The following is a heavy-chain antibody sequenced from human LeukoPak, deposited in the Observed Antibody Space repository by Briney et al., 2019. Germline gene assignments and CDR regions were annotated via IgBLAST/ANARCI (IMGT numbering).Heavy chain of an antibody. CDR1: GFTFSSYS. CDR2: INSDTTM. J-gene: IGHJ4*02. CDR3: ARDYCGSSSGCIRYSDY. V-gene: IGHV3-48*04. Sequence: GGSLRLSCAASGFTFSSYSMNWVRQAPGKGLEWVSFINSDTTMYYADSVKGRFTISRDNAKNSLYLQMNSLRAEDTAVYFCARDYCGSSSGCIRYSDYWGQGTLVTVSS. D-gene: IGHD6-19*01.